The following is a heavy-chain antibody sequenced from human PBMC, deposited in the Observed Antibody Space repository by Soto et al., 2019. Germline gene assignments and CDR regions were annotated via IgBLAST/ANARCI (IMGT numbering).Heavy chain of an antibody. CDR3: PPNQQLRYYYYGMDV. J-gene: IGHJ6*02. CDR2: ISYDGSNK. Sequence: PGWSIRLSCAASGFTFSSSAVPWVGQTPGKGLEWVAVISYDGSNKYYADSVKGRFTISRDNSKNTLYLQMNSLRAEDTAVYYCPPNQQLRYYYYGMDVWRQGTTVTVSS. V-gene: IGHV3-30-3*01. D-gene: IGHD6-13*01. CDR1: GFTFSSSA.